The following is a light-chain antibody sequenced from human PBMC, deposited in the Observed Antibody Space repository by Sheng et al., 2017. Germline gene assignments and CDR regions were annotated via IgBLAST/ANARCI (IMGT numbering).Light chain of an antibody. Sequence: IVMTQSPATLSLSPGERATLSCRATQSVGSDLAWYQQKPGQAPRLLIYGASTGASGIPARFSGSGSGSEFTLSISSLQPEDFAIYYCHQYDKWPRSFGQGTKVEIK. CDR2: GAS. J-gene: IGKJ2*03. CDR3: HQYDKWPRS. V-gene: IGKV3-15*01. CDR1: QSVGSD.